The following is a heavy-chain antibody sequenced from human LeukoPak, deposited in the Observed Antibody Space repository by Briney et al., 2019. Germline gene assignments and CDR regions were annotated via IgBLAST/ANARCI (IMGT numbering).Heavy chain of an antibody. CDR1: GYHFTNYW. CDR2: IYPSVSDT. D-gene: IGHD5-12*01. Sequence: GESLEISCKGSGYHFTNYWIGWARQMPGKGLEWMGIIYPSVSDTRYSPPFQGQVTMSADKSISTAYLQWSRLQASDTAMYYCARQVPGYALPDIWGQGTMVTVSS. V-gene: IGHV5-51*01. J-gene: IGHJ3*02. CDR3: ARQVPGYALPDI.